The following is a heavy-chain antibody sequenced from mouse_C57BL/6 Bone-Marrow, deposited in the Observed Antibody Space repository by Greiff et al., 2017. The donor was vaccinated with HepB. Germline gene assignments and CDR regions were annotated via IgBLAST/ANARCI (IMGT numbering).Heavy chain of an antibody. V-gene: IGHV2-2*01. J-gene: IGHJ4*01. CDR3: ARRDDYDYAMDY. D-gene: IGHD2-4*01. CDR1: GFSLTSYG. CDR2: IWSGGST. Sequence: QVQLQQSGPGLVQPSQCLSITCTVSGFSLTSYGVHWVRQSPGKGLEWLGVIWSGGSTDYTAAFISRLSISKDNSKSKVFFKMNSLQAADTAIYYCARRDDYDYAMDYWGQGTSVTVSS.